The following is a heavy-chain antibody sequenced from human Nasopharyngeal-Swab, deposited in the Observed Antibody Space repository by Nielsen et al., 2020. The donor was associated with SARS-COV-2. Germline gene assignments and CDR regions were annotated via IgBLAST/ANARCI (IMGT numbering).Heavy chain of an antibody. CDR2: IIPIFGTA. Sequence: SVKVSCKASGYTFTSYYMHWVRQAPGQGLEWMGGIIPIFGTANYAQKFQGRVTITADESTSTAYMELSSRRSEETAGEEWERGGKKGKKKKKNSMDVWGQGTTVTVSS. CDR1: GYTFTSYY. D-gene: IGHD3-16*01. V-gene: IGHV1-69*13. CDR3: ERGGKKGKKKKKNSMDV. J-gene: IGHJ6*02.